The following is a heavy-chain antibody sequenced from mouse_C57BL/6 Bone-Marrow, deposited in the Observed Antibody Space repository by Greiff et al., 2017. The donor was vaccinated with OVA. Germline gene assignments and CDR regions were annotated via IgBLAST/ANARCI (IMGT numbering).Heavy chain of an antibody. Sequence: QVQLQQSGAELVRPGTSVKVSCKASGYAFTNYLIEWVKQRPGQGLEWIGVINPGSGGTNYNEKFKGKATLTADKSSSTAYMQLSSLTSEDSAVYFCARSQFFYYYGSSPFDYWGQGTTLTVSS. CDR2: INPGSGGT. CDR3: ARSQFFYYYGSSPFDY. V-gene: IGHV1-54*01. CDR1: GYAFTNYL. J-gene: IGHJ2*01. D-gene: IGHD1-1*01.